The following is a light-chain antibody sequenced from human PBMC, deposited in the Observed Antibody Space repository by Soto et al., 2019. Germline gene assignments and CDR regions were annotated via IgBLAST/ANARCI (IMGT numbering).Light chain of an antibody. Sequence: DIQMTQSPSTLSASVGDRVTITCRASHSISTWLAWYQRKPGKSPKLLIYDASSLESGVPSRFSGSGSGTEFTLTISSLQPDDFATYYCQQYNSYRTFGQGTKVDI. CDR2: DAS. V-gene: IGKV1-5*01. J-gene: IGKJ1*01. CDR3: QQYNSYRT. CDR1: HSISTW.